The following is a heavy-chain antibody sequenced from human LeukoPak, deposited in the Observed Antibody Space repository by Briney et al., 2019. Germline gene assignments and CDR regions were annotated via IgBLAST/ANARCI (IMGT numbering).Heavy chain of an antibody. J-gene: IGHJ1*01. V-gene: IGHV4-30-4*08. CDR1: GGSISSGDYY. Sequence: SETLSLTCTVSGGSISSGDYYCSWIRQPPGKGLEWIGYIYYSGSTYYNPSLKSRVTISVDTSKNQFSLKLSSVTAADTAVYYCARTLIAAAGTVQHWGQGTLVTVSS. D-gene: IGHD6-13*01. CDR3: ARTLIAAAGTVQH. CDR2: IYYSGST.